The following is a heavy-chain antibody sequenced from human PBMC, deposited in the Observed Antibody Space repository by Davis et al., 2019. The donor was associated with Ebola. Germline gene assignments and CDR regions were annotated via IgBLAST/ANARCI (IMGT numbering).Heavy chain of an antibody. J-gene: IGHJ6*02. CDR3: ARIENGGQLWSGGMDV. Sequence: SVTVSCKASGFTFTSSAVQWVRQARGQRLEWIGWIVVGSGNTNYAQKFQERVTITRDMSTSTAYMELRSLRSDDTAVYYCARIENGGQLWSGGMDVWGQGTTVTVSS. CDR1: GFTFTSSA. D-gene: IGHD5-18*01. CDR2: IVVGSGNT. V-gene: IGHV1-58*01.